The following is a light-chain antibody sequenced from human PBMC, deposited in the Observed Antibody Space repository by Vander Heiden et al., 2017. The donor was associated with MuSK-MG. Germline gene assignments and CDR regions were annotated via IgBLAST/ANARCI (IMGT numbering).Light chain of an antibody. CDR2: GND. Sequence: QPVLTQPPSASGAPGQSVTISCTGSSSNIGAGYAVDWYQQLPGTTPKHLMNGNDNRPSGVPDRFSGSKSGTSASLAITGLQAEDEADYYCQSYDGSLSGWVFGGGTKLTVL. V-gene: IGLV1-40*01. CDR1: SSNIGAGYA. J-gene: IGLJ3*02. CDR3: QSYDGSLSGWV.